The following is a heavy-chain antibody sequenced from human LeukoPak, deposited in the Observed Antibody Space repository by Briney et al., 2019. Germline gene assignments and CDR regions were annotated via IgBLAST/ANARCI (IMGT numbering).Heavy chain of an antibody. CDR2: IRYDGSNK. Sequence: GGSLGLSCAASGFTFSSYGMHWVRQAPGKGLEWVAFIRYDGSNKYYADSVKGRFTISRDNSKNTLYLQMNSLRAEDTAVYYCAKVRYCSSTSCQDRGAFDIWGKGTMVTVSS. D-gene: IGHD2-2*01. J-gene: IGHJ3*02. CDR3: AKVRYCSSTSCQDRGAFDI. V-gene: IGHV3-30*02. CDR1: GFTFSSYG.